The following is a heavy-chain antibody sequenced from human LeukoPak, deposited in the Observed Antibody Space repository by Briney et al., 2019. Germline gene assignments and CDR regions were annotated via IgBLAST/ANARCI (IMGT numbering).Heavy chain of an antibody. Sequence: ASVKVSCKASGYTFTGYYMHWVRQAPGQGLEWMGWINPNSGGTNYAQKFQGRVTMTRDTPISTAYMELSRLRSDDTAVYYCAGAYCSGGSCYFDYWGQGTLVTVSS. D-gene: IGHD2-15*01. CDR3: AGAYCSGGSCYFDY. J-gene: IGHJ4*02. CDR2: INPNSGGT. CDR1: GYTFTGYY. V-gene: IGHV1-2*02.